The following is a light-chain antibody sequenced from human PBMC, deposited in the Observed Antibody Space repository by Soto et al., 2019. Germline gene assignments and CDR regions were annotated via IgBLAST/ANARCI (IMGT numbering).Light chain of an antibody. CDR1: QGIITL. CDR3: QHFKSFPIT. Sequence: AVHLTHSPSSLSASVLDRVTITFRSSQGIITLLAWYQQKPGKAPKVLIYESSLLQSGVPSRFSGSGSGTDFTLTISSLQPEDFATYYCQHFKSFPITFGQGTRLEIK. CDR2: ESS. V-gene: IGKV1-13*02. J-gene: IGKJ5*01.